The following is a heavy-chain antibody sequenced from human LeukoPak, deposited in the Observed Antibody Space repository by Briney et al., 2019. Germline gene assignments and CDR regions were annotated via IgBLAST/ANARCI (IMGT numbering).Heavy chain of an antibody. CDR3: ASAGAVVNCDFWSGSEN. V-gene: IGHV4-31*03. J-gene: IGHJ4*02. Sequence: ETSETLSLTCTVSGGSISSGGYYWSWIRQHPGRGLEWIGYIYYSGSTYYNPSLKSRVTISVDTSKNQFSLKLSSVTAADTAVYYCASAGAVVNCDFWSGSENWGQGTLVTVSS. D-gene: IGHD3-3*01. CDR2: IYYSGST. CDR1: GGSISSGGYY.